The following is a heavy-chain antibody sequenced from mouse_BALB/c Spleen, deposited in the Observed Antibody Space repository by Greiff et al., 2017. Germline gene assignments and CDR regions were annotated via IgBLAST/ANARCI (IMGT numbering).Heavy chain of an antibody. Sequence: QVQLQQPGAELVKPGASVKLSCKASGYTFTSYWMHWVKQRPGQGLEWIGEINPSNGRTNYNEKFKSKATLTVDKSSSTAYMQLSSLTSEDSAVYCGARSEDNDKSYYAMDDGGKGTSVTVTT. V-gene: IGHV1S81*02. CDR1: GYTFTSYW. D-gene: IGHD2-4*01. J-gene: IGHJ4*01. CDR2: INPSNGRT. CDR3: ARSEDNDKSYYAMDD.